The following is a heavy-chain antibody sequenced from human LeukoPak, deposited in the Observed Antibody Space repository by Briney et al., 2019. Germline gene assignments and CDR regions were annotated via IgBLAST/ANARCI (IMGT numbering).Heavy chain of an antibody. CDR1: GFTFCSYT. V-gene: IGHV3-21*01. CDR2: ISSSSSYI. CDR3: ATARDGYRKGFDS. Sequence: KPGGSLRLSCAASGFTFCSYTMNWVRQGPGKGLEWVSSISSSSSYIYYADSLKGRFTVSRDNAKNSLYLQMNGLRVEDTAVYYCATARDGYRKGFDSWGQGTLVTVSS. D-gene: IGHD5-24*01. J-gene: IGHJ4*02.